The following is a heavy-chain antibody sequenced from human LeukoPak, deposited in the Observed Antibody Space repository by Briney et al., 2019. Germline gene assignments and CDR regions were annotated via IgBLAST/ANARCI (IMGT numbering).Heavy chain of an antibody. V-gene: IGHV3-23*01. CDR3: AKDRSYCSSTSCYRVFEY. CDR2: ISGSGGST. J-gene: IGHJ4*02. Sequence: GGSLRLSCAASGFTFSSYAMSWVRQAPGKGLELVSAISGSGGSTYYADSVKGRFTISRDNSKNTLYLQMNSLRAEDTAVYYCAKDRSYCSSTSCYRVFEYWGQGTLVTVSS. D-gene: IGHD2-2*01. CDR1: GFTFSSYA.